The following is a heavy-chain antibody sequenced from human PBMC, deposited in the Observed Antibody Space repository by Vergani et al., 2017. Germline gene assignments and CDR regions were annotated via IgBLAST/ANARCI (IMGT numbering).Heavy chain of an antibody. CDR3: ARWARWYAFDI. CDR2: IVVGSGNT. CDR1: GFTFTSSA. J-gene: IGHJ3*02. D-gene: IGHD2-15*01. Sequence: QMQLVQSGPEVKKPGTSVKVSCKASGFTFTSSAVQWVRQARGQRLEWIGWIVVGSGNTNYAQKFQERVTITRDMSTSTAYMELSSLRSEDTAVYYCARWARWYAFDIWGQGTMVTVSS. V-gene: IGHV1-58*01.